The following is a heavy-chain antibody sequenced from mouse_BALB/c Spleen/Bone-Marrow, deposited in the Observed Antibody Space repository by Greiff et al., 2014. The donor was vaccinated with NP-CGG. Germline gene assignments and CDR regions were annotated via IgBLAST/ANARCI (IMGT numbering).Heavy chain of an antibody. CDR2: IYPGGGYT. J-gene: IGHJ2*01. V-gene: IGHV1-63*02. CDR1: GYTFTNYY. Sequence: VKLQESGAELVRPGTSVKISCKASGYTFTNYYLGWVKQRPGHGLEWIGDIYPGGGYTNYNEEFKGKATLTADTSSSAAYMQLSGLTSEDSAVYFCARDSNFKDYFYYWGQGTTLTVSS. CDR3: ARDSNFKDYFYY. D-gene: IGHD2-5*01.